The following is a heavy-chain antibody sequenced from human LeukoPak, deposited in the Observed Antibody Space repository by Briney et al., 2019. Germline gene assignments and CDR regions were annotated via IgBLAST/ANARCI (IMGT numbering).Heavy chain of an antibody. CDR3: ARDGDSLNNFDH. CDR2: IRKDGGEI. D-gene: IGHD5-18*01. V-gene: IGHV3-7*01. J-gene: IGHJ4*02. CDR1: GFSFSTSW. Sequence: GGSLRLSCVASGFSFSTSWMTWVRQAPGKGLEGVANIRKDGGEIYYVDSVKGRFTISRDNTKNSLYLQMNSLRVEDTAVYYCARDGDSLNNFDHWGQGTLVTVSS.